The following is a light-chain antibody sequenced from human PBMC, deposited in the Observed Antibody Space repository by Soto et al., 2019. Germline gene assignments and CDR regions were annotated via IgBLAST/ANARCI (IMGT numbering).Light chain of an antibody. CDR1: QGISSY. CDR2: AAS. V-gene: IGKV1-8*01. Sequence: AIRMTQNTSSFSASTGDRVTITCRASQGISSYLAWYQQKPGKAPKLLIYAASTLQSGVPSRFSGSGSGTDFTLTISCLQSEDFATYYCQQYYSYPQTFGQGTKVDIK. J-gene: IGKJ1*01. CDR3: QQYYSYPQT.